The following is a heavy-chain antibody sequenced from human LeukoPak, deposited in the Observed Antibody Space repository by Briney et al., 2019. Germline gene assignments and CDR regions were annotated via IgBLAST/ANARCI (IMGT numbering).Heavy chain of an antibody. Sequence: PGGSLRLSCAASGFTFSSYDMSWVRQAPGKGLEWVSGISGRGCRIYYADSVKGRFTISRDNFKNTLYVQMNRLRVEDTAVYYCARVYSSSWYYFDYWGQGTLVTISS. D-gene: IGHD6-13*01. CDR1: GFTFSSYD. CDR3: ARVYSSSWYYFDY. CDR2: ISGRGCRI. V-gene: IGHV3-23*01. J-gene: IGHJ4*02.